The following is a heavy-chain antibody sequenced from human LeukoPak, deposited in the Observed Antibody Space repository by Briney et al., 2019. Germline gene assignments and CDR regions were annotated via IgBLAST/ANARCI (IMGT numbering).Heavy chain of an antibody. Sequence: AGGSLRLSCVASGFIFGDYWMRWVRQAPGKGLEWVAIINQNGGVKYYVDSVKGRFTISRDNAKTSLFLQMNSLRIDDTAMYYCTRTVNSASDFWGQGTLVTVSS. V-gene: IGHV3-7*03. J-gene: IGHJ4*02. D-gene: IGHD4-23*01. CDR3: TRTVNSASDF. CDR2: INQNGGVK. CDR1: GFIFGDYW.